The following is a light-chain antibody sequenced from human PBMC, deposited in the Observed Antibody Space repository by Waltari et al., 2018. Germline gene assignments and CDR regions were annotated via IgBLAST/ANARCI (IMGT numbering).Light chain of an antibody. J-gene: IGLJ2*01. CDR2: EVS. CDR1: SSDVGGYHS. Sequence: QSALTQPPSASGSPGQPVTISSPGTSSDVGGYHSVSWYQQHPGKAPKLMIYEVSKRPSGVPDRFSCSKSGNTASLTVSGLQAEDEADYYCSSYAGSNNLLFGGGTKLTVL. CDR3: SSYAGSNNLL. V-gene: IGLV2-8*01.